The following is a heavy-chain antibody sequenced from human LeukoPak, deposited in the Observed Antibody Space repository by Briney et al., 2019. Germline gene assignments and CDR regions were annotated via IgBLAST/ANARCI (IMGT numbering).Heavy chain of an antibody. CDR2: ISGSGGST. D-gene: IGHD6-25*01. Sequence: GGSLRLSCAASGFTFSSYAMSWVRQAPGKGLEWVSAISGSGGSTYYADSVKGRFTISRDNAKNSLYLQMNSLRAEDTAVYYCARAAAYWYFDLWGRGTLVTVSS. V-gene: IGHV3-23*01. CDR1: GFTFSSYA. J-gene: IGHJ2*01. CDR3: ARAAAYWYFDL.